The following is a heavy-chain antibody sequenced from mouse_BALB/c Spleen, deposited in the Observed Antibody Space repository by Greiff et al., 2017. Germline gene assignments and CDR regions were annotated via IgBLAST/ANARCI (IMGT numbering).Heavy chain of an antibody. CDR2: INPSTGYT. Sequence: VQLQQSGAELAKPGASVKMSCKASGYTFTSYWMHWVKQRPGQGLEWIGYINPSTGYTEYNQKFKDKATLTADKSSSTAYMQLSSLTSEDSAVYYCARGNYYYGSSYGFAYWGQGTRVTVSA. CDR3: ARGNYYYGSSYGFAY. CDR1: GYTFTSYW. D-gene: IGHD1-1*01. J-gene: IGHJ3*01. V-gene: IGHV1-7*01.